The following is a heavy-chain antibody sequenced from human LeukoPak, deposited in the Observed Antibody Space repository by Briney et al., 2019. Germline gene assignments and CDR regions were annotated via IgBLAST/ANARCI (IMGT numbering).Heavy chain of an antibody. CDR2: INPNSGGT. V-gene: IGHV1-2*02. CDR3: AREGPLYSSGWYYFDY. Sequence: ASVKVSCKASGYTFTGYYMHWVRQAPGQGLEWMGWINPNSGGTNYAQKFQGRVTMTRDTSISTAYMELRSLRSDDTAVYYCAREGPLYSSGWYYFDYWGQGTLVTVSS. J-gene: IGHJ4*02. CDR1: GYTFTGYY. D-gene: IGHD6-19*01.